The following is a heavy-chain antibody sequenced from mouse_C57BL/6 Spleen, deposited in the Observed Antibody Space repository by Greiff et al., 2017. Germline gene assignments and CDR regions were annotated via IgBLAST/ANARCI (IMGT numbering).Heavy chain of an antibody. CDR2: IYPGDGDT. D-gene: IGHD3-1*01. CDR1: GYAFSSSW. CDR3: ASDRGLYYTIDY. J-gene: IGHJ4*01. Sequence: QVQLKESGPELVKPGASVKISCKASGYAFSSSWMNWVKQRPGKGLEWIGRIYPGDGDTNYNGKFKGKATLTADKSSSTAYMQLSSLTSEDSAVCFCASDRGLYYTIDYWGQGTSVTVSS. V-gene: IGHV1-82*01.